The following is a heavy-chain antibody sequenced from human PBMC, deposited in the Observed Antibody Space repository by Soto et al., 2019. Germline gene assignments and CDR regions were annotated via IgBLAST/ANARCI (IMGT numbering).Heavy chain of an antibody. CDR2: INPHTGGT. D-gene: IGHD3-3*01. CDR3: AIYQYWSGYFDV. J-gene: IGHJ6*04. CDR1: GYTFTANY. V-gene: IGHV1-2*02. Sequence: ASVKVSCKASGYTFTANYVHWVRQAPGQGLEWMGWINPHTGGTDYAQTFQGRVTMTRDTSISTAYMELSRLTSDDTAVYYCAIYQYWSGYFDVWGKGTIVTSSS.